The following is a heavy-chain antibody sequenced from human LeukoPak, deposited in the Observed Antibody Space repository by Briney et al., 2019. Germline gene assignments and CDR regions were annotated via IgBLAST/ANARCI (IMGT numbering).Heavy chain of an antibody. Sequence: PGGSLRLSCAASGFTFSNAWMSWVRQAPGKGLEWVGRIKSKTDGGTTDYAAPVKGRFTISRDDSKNTLYLQMNSLRAEDTAVYYCARGPRANHFNWFDPWGQGTLVTVSS. CDR1: GFTFSNAW. CDR3: ARGPRANHFNWFDP. CDR2: IKSKTDGGTT. D-gene: IGHD1-26*01. J-gene: IGHJ5*02. V-gene: IGHV3-15*01.